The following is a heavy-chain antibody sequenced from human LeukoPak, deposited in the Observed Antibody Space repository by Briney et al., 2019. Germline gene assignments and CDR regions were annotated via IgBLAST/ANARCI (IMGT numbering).Heavy chain of an antibody. CDR1: GYTFSNFP. CDR2: ISSNGRDT. D-gene: IGHD3-10*01. CDR3: ARGSSAGGDP. V-gene: IGHV3-64*01. J-gene: IGHJ5*02. Sequence: GRTLRLSCAASGYTFSNFPMHWVRQAPGKGPECVSAISSNGRDTYYANPVKGRFPISRDNSKNMLYLQMASLRADDMAVYYCARGSSAGGDPWGQGTLVTVSS.